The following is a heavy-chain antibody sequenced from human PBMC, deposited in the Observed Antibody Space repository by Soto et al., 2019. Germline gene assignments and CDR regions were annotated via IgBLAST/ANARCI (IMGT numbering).Heavy chain of an antibody. V-gene: IGHV3-30*18. J-gene: IGHJ4*02. CDR3: AKDRRIAAAGPLHY. D-gene: IGHD6-13*01. CDR1: GFTFSSYG. CDR2: ISYDGSNK. Sequence: GGSLRLSCAASGFTFSSYGMHWVRQAPGKGLEWVAVISYDGSNKYYADSVKGRFTISRDNSKNTLYLQMNSLRAEDTAVYYCAKDRRIAAAGPLHYWGQGTLVTVSS.